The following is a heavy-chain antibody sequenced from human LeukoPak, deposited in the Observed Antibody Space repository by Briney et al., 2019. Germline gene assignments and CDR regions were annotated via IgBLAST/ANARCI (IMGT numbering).Heavy chain of an antibody. Sequence: SETLSLTCAVYGGSFSGYYWSWIRQPPGKGLEWIGEINHSGSTNYNPSLKSRVTISVDTSKNQFSLKLSSVAAADTAVYYCARGSKVDFWSGYPSSDFDYWGQGTLVTVSS. D-gene: IGHD3-3*01. CDR2: INHSGST. CDR3: ARGSKVDFWSGYPSSDFDY. J-gene: IGHJ4*02. CDR1: GGSFSGYY. V-gene: IGHV4-34*01.